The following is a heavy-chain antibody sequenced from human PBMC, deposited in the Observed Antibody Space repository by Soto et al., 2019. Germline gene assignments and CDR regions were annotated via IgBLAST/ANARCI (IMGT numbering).Heavy chain of an antibody. D-gene: IGHD5-12*01. J-gene: IGHJ4*02. V-gene: IGHV4-34*01. CDR3: ARNGDVVATIYY. CDR1: GGSFSGYY. CDR2: INHSGST. Sequence: QVQLQQWGAGLLKPSETLSLTCAVYGGSFSGYYWSWIRQPPGKGLEWIGEINHSGSTNYNPSLKSRVTISVDTSKNQFSLKLSSVTAADTAVYYCARNGDVVATIYYWGQGTLVTVSS.